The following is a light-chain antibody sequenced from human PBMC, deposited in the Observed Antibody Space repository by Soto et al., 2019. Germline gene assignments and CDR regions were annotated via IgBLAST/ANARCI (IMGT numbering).Light chain of an antibody. V-gene: IGLV1-47*01. CDR2: RNN. J-gene: IGLJ2*01. CDR3: AAWDDSLRV. CDR1: SSNIGSNY. Sequence: QSVLTQPPSASGTPGQRVTISCSGSSSNIGSNYVYWYQQLPGTAPKLLIYRNNQRPSGVPDRFSGSKSGTSASLAISGLRSEDEADDYCAAWDDSLRVFGGGTQLTVL.